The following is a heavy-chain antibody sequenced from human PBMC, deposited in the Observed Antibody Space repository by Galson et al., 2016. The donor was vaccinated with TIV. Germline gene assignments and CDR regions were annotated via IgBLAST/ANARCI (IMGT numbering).Heavy chain of an antibody. Sequence: SLRLSCAASTFTVNNNYMSWVRLAPGRGLEWVSIISGGGATNYADSVKGRFTISRDNPKNVLYLQMSRLRVEDTALYYCARDRRFCGNECFLHYYYGMDVWGQGTPVTVSS. D-gene: IGHD4-23*01. J-gene: IGHJ6*02. CDR1: TFTVNNNY. V-gene: IGHV3-66*02. CDR3: ARDRRFCGNECFLHYYYGMDV. CDR2: ISGGGAT.